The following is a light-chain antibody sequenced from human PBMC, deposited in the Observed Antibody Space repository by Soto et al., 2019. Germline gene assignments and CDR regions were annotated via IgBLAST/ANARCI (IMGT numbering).Light chain of an antibody. CDR1: SSEIGGYKY. Sequence: QSALTQPASVSGSPGQSITISCSGTSSEIGGYKYVSWYQQHPGKVPKLMIYEVNNRPSGVSDRFSGSKSGNTASLTISGLQAEDEADYYCSSYTGSNTWMFGGGTQLTVL. CDR3: SSYTGSNTWM. CDR2: EVN. V-gene: IGLV2-14*01. J-gene: IGLJ3*02.